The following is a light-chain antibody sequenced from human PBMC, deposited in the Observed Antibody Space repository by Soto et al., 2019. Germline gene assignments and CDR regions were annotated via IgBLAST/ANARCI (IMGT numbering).Light chain of an antibody. CDR1: SSDVGFSNY. Sequence: QSVLTQPASVSGSPGQSITISCTGTSSDVGFSNYVFWYQQHPGKAPKLIISDVSNRPSGVSNRFSGSKSGNTASLTISGLQAEDEADYYCSSYTSSSTVVFGTGTKVTVL. CDR3: SSYTSSSTVV. CDR2: DVS. J-gene: IGLJ1*01. V-gene: IGLV2-14*01.